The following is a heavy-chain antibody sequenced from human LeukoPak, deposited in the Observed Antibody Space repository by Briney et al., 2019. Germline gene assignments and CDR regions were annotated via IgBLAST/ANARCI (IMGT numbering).Heavy chain of an antibody. V-gene: IGHV3-33*08. CDR2: IWYDGSNK. Sequence: GGSLRLSCAASGFTLSSYSMNWVRQAPGKGLEWVAVIWYDGSNKYYADSVKGRFTISRDNSKNTLYLQMNSLRAEDTAVYYCARDRQQLVLDYWGQGTLVTVSS. CDR3: ARDRQQLVLDY. CDR1: GFTLSSYS. J-gene: IGHJ4*02. D-gene: IGHD6-13*01.